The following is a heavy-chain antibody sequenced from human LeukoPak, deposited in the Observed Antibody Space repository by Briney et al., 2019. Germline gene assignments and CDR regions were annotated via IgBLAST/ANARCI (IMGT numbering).Heavy chain of an antibody. CDR1: GFTFSSYA. V-gene: IGHV3-23*01. CDR3: AKDDNGPQDQ. CDR2: ISGSGYSI. Sequence: GGSLRLSCAASGFTFSSYAMSWVRQAPGKGLEWVSAISGSGYSIYYADSVKGRFTISRDNSKNTLYLQMNNLRAEDTAVYYCAKDDNGPQDQWGRGILVTVSS. D-gene: IGHD1-14*01. J-gene: IGHJ4*02.